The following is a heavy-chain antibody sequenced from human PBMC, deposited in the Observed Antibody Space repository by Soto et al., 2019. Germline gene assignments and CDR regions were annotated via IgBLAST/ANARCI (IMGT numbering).Heavy chain of an antibody. V-gene: IGHV1-69*06. CDR3: AREREDGYNPGDFDY. J-gene: IGHJ4*02. CDR2: IIPIFGTE. Sequence: GASVKVSCKASGGTFSSCAISWVRQAPGQGREWMGGIIPIFGTENYAQKFQGRVTITADKSTSTAYMELSSLRSEETAVYYCAREREDGYNPGDFDYWGQGTLVTVSS. D-gene: IGHD5-12*01. CDR1: GGTFSSCA.